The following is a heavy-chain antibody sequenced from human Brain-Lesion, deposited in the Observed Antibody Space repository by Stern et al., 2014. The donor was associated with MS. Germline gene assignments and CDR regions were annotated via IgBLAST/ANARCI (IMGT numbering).Heavy chain of an antibody. J-gene: IGHJ6*02. CDR3: ARGRVVPGFQYYATDV. CDR1: GGSISSGGYY. D-gene: IGHD2-2*01. CDR2: IFNSGST. Sequence: VQLQESGPGLVKPSQTLSLSCTVSGGSISSGGYYWSWIRQPAGKGLEWIGRIFNSGSTSYNHSLQSRVPISIDPSKNQFSLRLTSMTAADTAVYYCARGRVVPGFQYYATDVWGQGTTVIVSS. V-gene: IGHV4-61*02.